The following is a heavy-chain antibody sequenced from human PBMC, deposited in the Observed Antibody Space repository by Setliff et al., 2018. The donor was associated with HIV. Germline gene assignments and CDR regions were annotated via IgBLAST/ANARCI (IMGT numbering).Heavy chain of an antibody. CDR3: ASPLVTGGGFNF. CDR1: GYTFTGYY. D-gene: IGHD3-16*01. CDR2: IIPLFGSA. Sequence: SVKVSCKASGYTFTGYYMHWVRQAPGRGLEWMGGIIPLFGSANYGQKFQGRLTITSDESTRTAYMELTSLTSDDTAIYYCASPLVTGGGFNFWGQGTLVTVSS. J-gene: IGHJ4*02. V-gene: IGHV1-69*13.